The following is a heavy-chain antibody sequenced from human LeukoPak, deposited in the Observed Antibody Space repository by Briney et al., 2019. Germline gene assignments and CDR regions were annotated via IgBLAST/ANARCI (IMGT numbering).Heavy chain of an antibody. V-gene: IGHV3-23*01. CDR3: ATRPASETYFGVFDY. CDR2: ITGSGGNT. D-gene: IGHD1-26*01. J-gene: IGHJ4*02. CDR1: GLTFSNHA. Sequence: GGSLRLSCAASGLTFSNHAMTWVRQAPGRGLEWVSGITGSGGNTYYAESVKGQFTISRDNSRNTLYLQMNSLRAEDAALYYCATRPASETYFGVFDYWGLGTLVTVSS.